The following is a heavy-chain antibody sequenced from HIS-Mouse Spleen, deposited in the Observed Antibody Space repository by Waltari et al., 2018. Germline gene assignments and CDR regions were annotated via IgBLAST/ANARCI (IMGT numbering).Heavy chain of an antibody. CDR1: GFTFSSYG. Sequence: QVQLVESGGGVVQPGRSLRLPCAASGFTFSSYGMHWVRLAPGKGLEWVEVISYDGRNKYYADSVKGRFTISRDNSKNTLYLQMNSLRAEDTAVYYCAKEYSSSHNWFDPWGQGTLVTVSS. CDR2: ISYDGRNK. CDR3: AKEYSSSHNWFDP. V-gene: IGHV3-30*18. D-gene: IGHD6-13*01. J-gene: IGHJ5*02.